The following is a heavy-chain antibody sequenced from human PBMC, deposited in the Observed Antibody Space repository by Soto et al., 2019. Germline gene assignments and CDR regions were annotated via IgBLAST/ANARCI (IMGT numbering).Heavy chain of an antibody. CDR1: GFTFSSFG. Sequence: EVQLVESGGGLVKPGGSLRLSCATSGFTFSSFGMNWVRQAPGKGLEWVSYISSSGSATYYADSVKGRFTISRDNAENSLFLQMSSLSVDDTAVYYCAKEEGSSSYFDYWGQGTLVTVSS. D-gene: IGHD6-6*01. CDR3: AKEEGSSSYFDY. V-gene: IGHV3-48*03. CDR2: ISSSGSAT. J-gene: IGHJ4*02.